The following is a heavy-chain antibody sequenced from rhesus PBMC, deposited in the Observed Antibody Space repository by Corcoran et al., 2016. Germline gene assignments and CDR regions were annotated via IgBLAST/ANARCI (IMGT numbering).Heavy chain of an antibody. CDR3: ARRSYGSGYYRGSLDV. Sequence: QVQLQESGPGLVKPSETLSLTCAVSGGSVSSSHWWSWIRQPPGKGLEGMGDISGSSGSTDKNPSLKSRVTISTDTSKKQFSLKRSSVTAADTAVYYWARRSYGSGYYRGSLDVWGRGVLVTVSS. V-gene: IGHV4-65*01. CDR1: GGSVSSSHW. D-gene: IGHD3-28*01. CDR2: ISGSSGST. J-gene: IGHJ5-2*02.